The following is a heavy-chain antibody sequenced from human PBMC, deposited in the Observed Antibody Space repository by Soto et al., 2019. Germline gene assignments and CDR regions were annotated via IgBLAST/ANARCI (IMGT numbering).Heavy chain of an antibody. V-gene: IGHV2-70*01. Sequence: GPTLVNRAHTLKLPCTFSGFSLSTSEMCVSLIRQPPGKSLEWLALIDWDDDKYYSTSLKTRLTISKYTSKNQVVLTMTNMDTVDTAKYYCERTFYGSGSFWVMEVWGQGTKVIVYS. CDR3: ERTFYGSGSFWVMEV. D-gene: IGHD3-10*01. CDR2: IDWDDDK. J-gene: IGHJ6*02. CDR1: GFSLSTSEMC.